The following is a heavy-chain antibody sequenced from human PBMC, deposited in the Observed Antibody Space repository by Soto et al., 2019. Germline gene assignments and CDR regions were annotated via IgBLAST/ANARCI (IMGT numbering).Heavy chain of an antibody. D-gene: IGHD3-16*01. Sequence: QVHLQESGPGRVNPSETLSLTCTVSGGFVSSASYCWSWIRQPPGKEMEFIAYVYSTGTTKYSPSLKIRAYISLDPSNNQFSLDLTSVTTADTSIYYGARMRFAEAPYAFDPWGQGILVTVS. CDR3: ARMRFAEAPYAFDP. V-gene: IGHV4-61*01. CDR2: VYSTGTT. CDR1: GGFVSSASYC. J-gene: IGHJ5*02.